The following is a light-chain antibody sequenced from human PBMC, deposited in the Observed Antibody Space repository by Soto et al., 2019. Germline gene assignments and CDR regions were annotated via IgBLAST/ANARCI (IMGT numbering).Light chain of an antibody. V-gene: IGKV1-27*01. J-gene: IGKJ4*01. CDR3: QKFNAVPT. CDR1: QAISNY. Sequence: DIQMTQSPSSLSASVGDRVTITCRASQAISNYLAWYQQKPGKVPTLLIYAASTLQSGVPSRFSGSGSGTDFTLTISSLQPEDAATYYCQKFNAVPTFGGGTKVXI. CDR2: AAS.